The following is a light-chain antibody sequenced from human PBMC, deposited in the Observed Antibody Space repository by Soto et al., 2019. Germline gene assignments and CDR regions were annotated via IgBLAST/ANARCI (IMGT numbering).Light chain of an antibody. CDR2: DVS. CDR3: SSYTTSNTRQIA. V-gene: IGLV2-14*03. Sequence: QSVLTQPASVSGSPGQSITIFCTGTSSDVGGYNYVSWYQHHPGKAPKLMIYDVSNRPSGVSNRFSGSKSGNTASLTISGLQPEDEADYYCSSYTTSNTRQIAFGTGTKVTVL. CDR1: SSDVGGYNY. J-gene: IGLJ1*01.